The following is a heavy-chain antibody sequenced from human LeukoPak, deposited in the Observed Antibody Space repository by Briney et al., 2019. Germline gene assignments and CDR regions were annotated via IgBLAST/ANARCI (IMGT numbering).Heavy chain of an antibody. Sequence: ASVKVSCKASGYTFTGYYMHWVRQAPGQGLEWMGWINPNSGGTNYAQKFQGRVTMTRDTSISTAYMELSRLRSDDTAVYYCARDLRQLLAWVGAAASKVLDYWGQGTLVTVSS. V-gene: IGHV1-2*02. CDR1: GYTFTGYY. J-gene: IGHJ4*02. D-gene: IGHD2-2*01. CDR2: INPNSGGT. CDR3: ARDLRQLLAWVGAAASKVLDY.